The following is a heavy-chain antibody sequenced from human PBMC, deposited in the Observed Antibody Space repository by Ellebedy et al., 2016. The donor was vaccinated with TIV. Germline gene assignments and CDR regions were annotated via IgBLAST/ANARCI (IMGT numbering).Heavy chain of an antibody. CDR3: IRETTPGGLDH. CDR1: ATTLPNYG. J-gene: IGHJ4*02. CDR2: IYGNGGRL. V-gene: IGHV3-9*01. Sequence: GGSLRLXCATSATTLPNYGMHWVRQPPGKGLEWVSGIYGNGGRLDYADSVRGRFTISRDNAKNFLYLQMNSLGPDDTAFYYCIRETTPGGLDHWGQGTLVTVSS. D-gene: IGHD1-1*01.